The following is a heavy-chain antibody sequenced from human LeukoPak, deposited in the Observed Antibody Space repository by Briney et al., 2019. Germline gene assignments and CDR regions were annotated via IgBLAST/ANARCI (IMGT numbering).Heavy chain of an antibody. V-gene: IGHV4-59*01. Sequence: PSETLSLTCAVYGGSFSGYYWNWIRQPPGKGLEWIGYIYYSGGTKYNPSFKSRVTISVDTSKNQFSLKLSSVTAADTAVYYCARVGYYDSSGYLDYWGQGTLVTVSS. CDR2: IYYSGGT. D-gene: IGHD3-22*01. J-gene: IGHJ4*02. CDR1: GGSFSGYY. CDR3: ARVGYYDSSGYLDY.